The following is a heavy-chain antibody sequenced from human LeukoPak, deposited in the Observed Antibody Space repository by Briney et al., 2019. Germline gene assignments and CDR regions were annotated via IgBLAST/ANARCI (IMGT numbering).Heavy chain of an antibody. Sequence: ASVKVSCKASEYTFTSYDINWVRQATGQGLEWMGWMNPNSGNTGYAQKFQGRVTMTRNTSISTAYMELSSLRSEDTAVYYCARVDFGVVIGDSAHFDYWGQGTLVTVSS. D-gene: IGHD3-3*01. V-gene: IGHV1-8*01. J-gene: IGHJ4*02. CDR1: EYTFTSYD. CDR2: MNPNSGNT. CDR3: ARVDFGVVIGDSAHFDY.